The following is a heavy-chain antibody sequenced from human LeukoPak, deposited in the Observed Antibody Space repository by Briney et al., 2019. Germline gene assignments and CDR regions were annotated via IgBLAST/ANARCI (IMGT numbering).Heavy chain of an antibody. Sequence: SQTLSLTCTVSGGSISSGGYYWRWIRQHPGKGLEWIGYIYYSGSTYYNPSLKSRVTISVDTSKNQFSLKLSSVTAADTAVYYCARTRLLTNWFDPWGQGTLVTVSS. V-gene: IGHV4-31*03. D-gene: IGHD1-26*01. CDR3: ARTRLLTNWFDP. J-gene: IGHJ5*02. CDR1: GGSISSGGYY. CDR2: IYYSGST.